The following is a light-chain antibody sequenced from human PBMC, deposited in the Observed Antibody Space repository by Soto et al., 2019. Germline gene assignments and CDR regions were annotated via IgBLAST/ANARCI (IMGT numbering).Light chain of an antibody. J-gene: IGKJ1*01. Sequence: IPMTQSPSTLSASLGERATLSCRASQSISSWLAWYQQKPGKAPKLLIYDASSLESGVPSRFSGSGSGTEFTLTISSLQPDDFATYYCQQYNSYSGTFGQGTKVDI. CDR1: QSISSW. CDR2: DAS. V-gene: IGKV1-5*01. CDR3: QQYNSYSGT.